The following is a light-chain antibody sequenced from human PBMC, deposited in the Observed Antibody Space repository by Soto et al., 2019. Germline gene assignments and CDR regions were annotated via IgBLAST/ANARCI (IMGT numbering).Light chain of an antibody. CDR3: SSYTPSNTHVV. CDR1: NSDIGCYYF. V-gene: IGLV2-14*03. Sequence: QSALTQPASISGSPGQSITISCTGTNSDIGCYYFVAWYQQLPGRAPRLIIYGVSNRPSGVSYRFSGSKSGNTASLTISGLQADDEADYYCSSYTPSNTHVVFGGGTKVTVL. J-gene: IGLJ3*02. CDR2: GVS.